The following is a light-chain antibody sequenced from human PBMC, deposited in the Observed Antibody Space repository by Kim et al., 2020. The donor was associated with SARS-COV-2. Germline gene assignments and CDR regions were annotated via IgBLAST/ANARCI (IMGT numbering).Light chain of an antibody. CDR3: QSRDSGGNVV. V-gene: IGLV3-19*01. CDR2: GRN. J-gene: IGLJ2*01. CDR1: SLRSYY. Sequence: SSELTQDPAVSVALGQTVRITCQGDSLRSYYATWYQQKPRQAPLLVIFGRNNRPSGIPDRFSGSTSGNTASLTISGAQAEDEADFYCQSRDSGGNVVFGGGIQLTVL.